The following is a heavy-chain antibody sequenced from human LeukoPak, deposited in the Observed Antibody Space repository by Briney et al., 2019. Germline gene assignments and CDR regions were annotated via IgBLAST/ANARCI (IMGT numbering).Heavy chain of an antibody. D-gene: IGHD3-22*01. CDR2: IYYSGST. CDR1: GGSISSYY. J-gene: IGHJ3*02. CDR3: ASTYGSSGYYSVADAFDI. V-gene: IGHV4-59*08. Sequence: PSETLSLTCTVSGGSISSYYWSWIRQPPGKGLEWIGYIYYSGSTNYNPSLKSRVTISVDTSKNQFSLKLSSVTAADTAVYYCASTYGSSGYYSVADAFDIWGQGTMVTVSS.